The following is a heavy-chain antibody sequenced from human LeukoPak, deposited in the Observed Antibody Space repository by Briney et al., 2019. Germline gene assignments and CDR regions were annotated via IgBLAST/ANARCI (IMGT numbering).Heavy chain of an antibody. Sequence: ASVKVSCKASGGTFSSYAISWVRQAPGQGLEWMGGIIPIFGTANYAQKLQGRVTITADKSTSTAYMELSSLRSEDTAVYYCARDLSSRGSGSYFYYWGQGTLVTVSS. V-gene: IGHV1-69*06. D-gene: IGHD3-10*01. CDR2: IIPIFGTA. CDR3: ARDLSSRGSGSYFYY. CDR1: GGTFSSYA. J-gene: IGHJ4*02.